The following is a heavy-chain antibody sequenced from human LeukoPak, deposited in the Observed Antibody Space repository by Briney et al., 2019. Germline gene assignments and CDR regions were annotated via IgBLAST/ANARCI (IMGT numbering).Heavy chain of an antibody. CDR1: GGSFSGYY. CDR3: ARAPPPSPGYSYRLIKYYFDY. V-gene: IGHV4-59*01. CDR2: IYYTGST. Sequence: KASETLSLTCAVYGGSFSGYYWSWIRQPPGKGLEWIGYIYYTGSTNYNPSLKSRVTISVDLSKNQFSLNLNSVTAADTAVYYCARAPPPSPGYSYRLIKYYFDYWSQGTLVTVSS. J-gene: IGHJ4*02. D-gene: IGHD5-18*01.